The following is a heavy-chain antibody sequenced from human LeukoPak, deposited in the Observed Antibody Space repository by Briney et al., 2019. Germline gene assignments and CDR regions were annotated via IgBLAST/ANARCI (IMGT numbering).Heavy chain of an antibody. J-gene: IGHJ3*02. CDR1: GFTFSNYS. CDR3: VRDFPTVTTAGAFDI. Sequence: GGSLRLCCAASGFTFSNYSMSWVRQAPGKGLEWVSSISFDSSYIYYADSVKGRFTISRDNAKNSLYLQMNSLRAEDTAVYYCVRDFPTVTTAGAFDIWGQGTMVTVSS. V-gene: IGHV3-21*01. D-gene: IGHD4-17*01. CDR2: ISFDSSYI.